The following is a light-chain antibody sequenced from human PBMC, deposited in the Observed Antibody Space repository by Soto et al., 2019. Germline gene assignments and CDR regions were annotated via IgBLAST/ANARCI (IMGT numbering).Light chain of an antibody. J-gene: IGLJ2*01. CDR1: SSNIGSNY. CDR3: AAWDDSLSGAV. Sequence: QSVLAHPPSASGTLGQRVTISCSGSSSNIGSNYVYWYQQLPGTAPKLLIYRNNQRPSGVPDRFSGSKSGTSASLAISGLRSEDEADYYCAAWDDSLSGAVFGGGTKLTVL. V-gene: IGLV1-47*01. CDR2: RNN.